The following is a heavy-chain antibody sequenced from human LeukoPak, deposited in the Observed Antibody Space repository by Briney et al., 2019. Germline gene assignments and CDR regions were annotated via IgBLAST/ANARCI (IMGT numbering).Heavy chain of an antibody. D-gene: IGHD2-15*01. CDR1: GFTVSSNY. J-gene: IGHJ6*02. Sequence: GGSLRLSCAASGFTVSSNYMSWVRQAPGKGLEWVSVIYSGGSTYYADSVKGRFTISRDNSKNTLYLQMNCLRAEDTAVYYCARASCSGGSCYYYYGMDVWGQGTTVTVSS. V-gene: IGHV3-66*01. CDR2: IYSGGST. CDR3: ARASCSGGSCYYYYGMDV.